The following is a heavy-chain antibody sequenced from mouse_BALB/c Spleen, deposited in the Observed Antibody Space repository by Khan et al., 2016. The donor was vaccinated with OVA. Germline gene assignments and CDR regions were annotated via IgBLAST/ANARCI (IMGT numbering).Heavy chain of an antibody. D-gene: IGHD2-3*01. V-gene: IGHV5-6*01. CDR1: GFTFSSYG. Sequence: EVELVESGGDLVKPGGSLKLSCAASGFTFSSYGMSWVRQTPDKWLEWVAAISSGGSYTYYPDSLKGRFTISREHAKNPLYLQMSSLKSEDTSRYYCASQPGYYDGSAMDYWGQGTSVTVSS. CDR2: ISSGGSYT. J-gene: IGHJ4*01. CDR3: ASQPGYYDGSAMDY.